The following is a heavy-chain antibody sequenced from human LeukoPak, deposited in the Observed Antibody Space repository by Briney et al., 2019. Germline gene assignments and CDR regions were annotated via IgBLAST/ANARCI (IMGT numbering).Heavy chain of an antibody. D-gene: IGHD3-10*01. CDR2: INHSGST. CDR3: GTR. Sequence: PETLSLTCAVYSGSFSGYYWSWIPQAPGKGLEWIGEINHSGSTNYNPSLRTRVPISVDTSKNQFSLKLTSDCAARGEYSGSGTRGGQGALVTVSS. J-gene: IGHJ4*02. V-gene: IGHV4-34*01. CDR1: SGSFSGYY.